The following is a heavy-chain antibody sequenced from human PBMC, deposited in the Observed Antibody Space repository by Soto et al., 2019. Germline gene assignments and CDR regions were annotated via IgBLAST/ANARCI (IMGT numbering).Heavy chain of an antibody. Sequence: GASVKVSCKASGYTFTSYGISWVRQAPGQGLEWMGWISAYNGNTNYAQKLQGRVTMTTDTSTSTAYMELRSLRSDDTAVYYCARERSSSPVYYYYGMDVWGQGTTVTVS. D-gene: IGHD2-2*01. CDR3: ARERSSSPVYYYYGMDV. V-gene: IGHV1-18*01. CDR2: ISAYNGNT. CDR1: GYTFTSYG. J-gene: IGHJ6*02.